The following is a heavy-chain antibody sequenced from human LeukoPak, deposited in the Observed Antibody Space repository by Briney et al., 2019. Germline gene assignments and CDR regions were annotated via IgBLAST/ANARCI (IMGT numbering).Heavy chain of an antibody. V-gene: IGHV3-23*01. CDR3: VKVLYGSGSYLSY. Sequence: GGSLRLSCAASGFTFSSYAMSWVRQAPGKGLEWVSAISGSGGSTYYADSVKGRFTISRDNSKNTLYLRMNSLRAEDTAVYYCVKVLYGSGSYLSYWGQGTLVTVSS. J-gene: IGHJ4*02. CDR1: GFTFSSYA. D-gene: IGHD3-10*01. CDR2: ISGSGGST.